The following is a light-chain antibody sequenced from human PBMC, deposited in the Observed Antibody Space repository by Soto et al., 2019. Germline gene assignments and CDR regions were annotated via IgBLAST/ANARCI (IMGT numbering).Light chain of an antibody. CDR1: SSNIGAGYD. J-gene: IGLJ3*02. CDR3: QSYDSSLSGWV. CDR2: GNS. V-gene: IGLV1-40*01. Sequence: QPPSVSGAPGQRVTISCTGSSSNIGAGYDVHWYQQLPGTAPKLLIYGNSNRPSGVPDRFSGSKSGTSASLAITGLQAEDEADYYCQSYDSSLSGWVFGGGTKLTVL.